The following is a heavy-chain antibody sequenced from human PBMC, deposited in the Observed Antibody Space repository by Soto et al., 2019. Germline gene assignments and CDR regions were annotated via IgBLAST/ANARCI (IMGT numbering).Heavy chain of an antibody. CDR1: GFTVSSNY. CDR2: IYSGGNT. J-gene: IGHJ3*01. CDR3: AGGTLAWGGGAFDF. Sequence: GGSLRLSCAASGFTVSSNYMSWVRQAPGKGLEWVSVIYSGGNTYYADSVKGRFTISRDNSKTTLYLQMNSLRAEDSAVYYCAGGTLAWGGGAFDFWGQGTMVTVSS. V-gene: IGHV3-53*01. D-gene: IGHD1-7*01.